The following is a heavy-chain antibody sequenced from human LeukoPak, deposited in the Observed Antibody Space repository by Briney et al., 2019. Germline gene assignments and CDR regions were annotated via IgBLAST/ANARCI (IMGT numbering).Heavy chain of an antibody. CDR1: GGSFSGYY. CDR3: ARGVVTAYYYYYYMDV. CDR2: INHSGST. V-gene: IGHV4-34*01. Sequence: PSETLSLTCAVYGGSFSGYYWSWIRQPPGKGLEWIGEINHSGSTNYNPSLKSRVTISVDTSKNQFSLKLSSVTAADTAVYYCARGVVTAYYYYYYMDVWGKGTTVTDSS. J-gene: IGHJ6*03. D-gene: IGHD4-23*01.